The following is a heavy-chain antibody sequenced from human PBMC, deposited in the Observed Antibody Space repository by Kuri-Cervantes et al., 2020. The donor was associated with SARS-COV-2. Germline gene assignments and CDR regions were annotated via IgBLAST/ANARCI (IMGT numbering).Heavy chain of an antibody. CDR2: ISTYSGDT. CDR3: ARDSATGTRWGDLNGMDV. D-gene: IGHD1-7*01. Sequence: ASVKVSCKASGYPFTNFGISWVRQAPGRGLEWMGWISTYSGDTTYPQKIQGRVTMTTDTSTSTAYMDLRGLRSDDTAVYYCARDSATGTRWGDLNGMDVWGQGTTVTVSS. J-gene: IGHJ6*02. CDR1: GYPFTNFG. V-gene: IGHV1-18*01.